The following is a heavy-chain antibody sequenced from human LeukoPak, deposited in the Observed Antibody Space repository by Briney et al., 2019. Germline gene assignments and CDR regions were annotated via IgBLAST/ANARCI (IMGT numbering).Heavy chain of an antibody. V-gene: IGHV4-4*02. CDR2: IYHSGST. J-gene: IGHJ6*02. CDR3: ARDGGYCSGGSCYNDV. D-gene: IGHD2-15*01. CDR1: GGSISSSNW. Sequence: PSDTLSLICGFCGGSISSSNWWSWVRQSPGKGLEWIGEIYHSGSTNYNPSLKSRVTISVDKSKSQFSLKLSSVTAADTAVYYCARDGGYCSGGSCYNDVWGQGTTVTVSS.